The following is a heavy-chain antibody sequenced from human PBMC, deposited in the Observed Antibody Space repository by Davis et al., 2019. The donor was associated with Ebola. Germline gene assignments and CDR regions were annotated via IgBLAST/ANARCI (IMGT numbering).Heavy chain of an antibody. V-gene: IGHV3-7*01. J-gene: IGHJ3*02. CDR1: GFSFGDYW. CDR3: ARDPAGNDPFDI. CDR2: IKEDGSEK. Sequence: GESLKISCTASGFSFGDYWMSWVRQAPGKGLEWVANIKEDGSEKYHVDSVKGRFTISRDNAKNSLYLQLNGLRAEDTAVYYCARDPAGNDPFDIWGQGTMVTVSS.